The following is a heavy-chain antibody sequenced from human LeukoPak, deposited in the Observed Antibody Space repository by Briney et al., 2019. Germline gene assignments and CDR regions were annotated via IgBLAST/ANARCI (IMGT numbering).Heavy chain of an antibody. J-gene: IGHJ3*02. V-gene: IGHV3-30*03. CDR2: ISYDGSNK. CDR1: GFTFSSYG. D-gene: IGHD2-8*01. Sequence: GRSLRLSCAASGFTFSSYGMHWVRQAPGKGLEWVAVISYDGSNKYYADSVKGRFTISRDNSKNTLYLQMNSLRAEDTAVYYCARRLYSDAFDIWGQGTMVTVSS. CDR3: ARRLYSDAFDI.